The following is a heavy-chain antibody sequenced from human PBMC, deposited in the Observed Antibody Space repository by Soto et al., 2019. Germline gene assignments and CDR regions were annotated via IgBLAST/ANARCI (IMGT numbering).Heavy chain of an antibody. Sequence: QVHLVQSGAEVKKPGSSVKVSCKTSGGIFNSYGLSWVRQAPGQVPEWMGQIIPIFGTARYAQKFQGRVTITADDSTSTAYMELSGLRSDDTAMYYCAREKFSNYFDPWGQGTLVTVSS. J-gene: IGHJ5*02. V-gene: IGHV1-69*01. D-gene: IGHD2-8*01. CDR3: AREKFSNYFDP. CDR1: GGIFNSYG. CDR2: IIPIFGTA.